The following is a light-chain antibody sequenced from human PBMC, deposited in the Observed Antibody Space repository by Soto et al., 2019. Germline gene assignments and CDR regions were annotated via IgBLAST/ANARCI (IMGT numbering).Light chain of an antibody. J-gene: IGLJ3*02. CDR1: SSNIGAGHD. CDR2: GDN. V-gene: IGLV1-40*01. Sequence: QSVLTQQPSVSGAPGQRVTISCTGSSSNIGAGHDIQWYQHLPGTAPKVLIYGDNNRLSGVPDRFSGSKSGTAASLAITGLQAEDEADYYCLSYDSSLSGWVFGGGTKLTVL. CDR3: LSYDSSLSGWV.